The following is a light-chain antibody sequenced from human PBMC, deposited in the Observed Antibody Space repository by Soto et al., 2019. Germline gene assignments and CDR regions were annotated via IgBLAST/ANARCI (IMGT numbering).Light chain of an antibody. CDR3: GALHARLNGVA. CDR2: SNN. Sequence: QAVVTQPPSASGTPGQRVTIPCSGSSSNLGSNTVNWYQQLPGTAPKLLIYSNNQRPSGVPDRFTGSKSGTTASLAISGLQSEDGGDYHRGALHARLNGVAFGGGTQL. CDR1: SSNLGSNT. J-gene: IGLJ2*01. V-gene: IGLV1-44*01.